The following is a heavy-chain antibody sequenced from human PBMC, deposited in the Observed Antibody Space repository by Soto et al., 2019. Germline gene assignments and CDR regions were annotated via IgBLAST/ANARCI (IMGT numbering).Heavy chain of an antibody. J-gene: IGHJ4*02. Sequence: SETLSLTCTVSGDSIGSHYWSWVRQSPGKGLECIGYIHYSGITIYNPSLKGRVTLSLDTSKNQFSLKLTPVTAADTAVYYCARLPNSGRNPLFDSRGQGTLVTGSS. D-gene: IGHD1-26*01. CDR2: IHYSGIT. CDR3: ARLPNSGRNPLFDS. V-gene: IGHV4-59*08. CDR1: GDSIGSHY.